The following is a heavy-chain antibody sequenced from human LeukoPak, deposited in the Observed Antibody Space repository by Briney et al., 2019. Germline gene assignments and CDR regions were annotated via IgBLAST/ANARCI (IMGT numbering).Heavy chain of an antibody. D-gene: IGHD6-19*01. CDR1: GGSFSGYY. V-gene: IGHV4-34*01. CDR3: ARHEVAGTNWFDP. Sequence: SETLSLTCAVYGGSFSGYYWSWIRQPPGKGLEWIGEINHSGSTNYNPSLKSRVTISVDTSNNQFSLKLSSVTAADAAVYYCARHEVAGTNWFDPWGQGTLVTVSS. J-gene: IGHJ5*02. CDR2: INHSGST.